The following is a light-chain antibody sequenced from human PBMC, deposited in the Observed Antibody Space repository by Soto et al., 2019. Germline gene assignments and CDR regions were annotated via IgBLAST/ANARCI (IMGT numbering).Light chain of an antibody. CDR2: VAS. V-gene: IGKV3-15*01. J-gene: IGKJ4*01. CDR1: QSVNSN. Sequence: IVRTQSPVTLSVSPGDRATLSCRASQSVNSNLAWYQHKPGQTPKLLIYVASTRATGIPARFSGSGSGTEFTLTISSLQSEDFAVYYCQQYNVWPLTFGGGTKVEFK. CDR3: QQYNVWPLT.